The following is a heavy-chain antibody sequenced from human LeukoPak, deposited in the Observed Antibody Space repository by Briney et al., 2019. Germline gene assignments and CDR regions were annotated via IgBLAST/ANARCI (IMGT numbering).Heavy chain of an antibody. V-gene: IGHV3-9*01. D-gene: IGHD1-26*01. CDR3: AKDMGSGSSAGYYYYGTDV. Sequence: PGGSLRLSCAASGFTFDDYAMHWVRQAPGKGLEGVSGISWNSGSIGYADSVKGRFTISRDNAKNSLYLQMNSLRAEDTALYYCAKDMGSGSSAGYYYYGTDVWGQGTTVTVSS. CDR1: GFTFDDYA. J-gene: IGHJ6*02. CDR2: ISWNSGSI.